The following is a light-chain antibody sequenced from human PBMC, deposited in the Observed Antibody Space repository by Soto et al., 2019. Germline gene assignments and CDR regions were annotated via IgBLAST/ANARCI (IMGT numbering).Light chain of an antibody. V-gene: IGKV1-39*01. CDR1: QSISSY. J-gene: IGKJ2*01. CDR2: AAS. CDR3: QQSYSTPYT. Sequence: DIQMTQSPSPLSASVGDRVTITCRASQSISSYLNWYQQKPGKAPKLLIYAASSLQSGVPSRFSGSGSGTDFTLTISSLLPEDFATYYCQQSYSTPYTFGQGTKLEIK.